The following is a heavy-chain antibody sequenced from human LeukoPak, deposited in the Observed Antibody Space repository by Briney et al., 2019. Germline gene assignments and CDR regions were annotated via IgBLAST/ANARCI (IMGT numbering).Heavy chain of an antibody. D-gene: IGHD2-15*01. CDR3: ARVPINCSGGSCNWFDP. Sequence: ASVKVSCKASGYTFTSYHMHWVRQAPGQGLEWMGIINPSGGSTSYAQKFQGRVTMTRDTSTSTVYMELSSLRSEDTAVYYCARVPINCSGGSCNWFDPWGQGTLVTVSS. CDR2: INPSGGST. J-gene: IGHJ5*02. V-gene: IGHV1-46*01. CDR1: GYTFTSYH.